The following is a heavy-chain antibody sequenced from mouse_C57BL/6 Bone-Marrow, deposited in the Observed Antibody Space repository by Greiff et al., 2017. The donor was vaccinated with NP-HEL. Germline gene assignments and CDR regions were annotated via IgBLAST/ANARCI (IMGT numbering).Heavy chain of an antibody. Sequence: EVQLQQSGAELVRPGASVKLSCTASGFNIKDDYMHWVKQRPEQGLEWIGWIDPENGDTEYASKFQGKATITADTSSHTAYLQLSSLTSEDTAVYYCTTCLGRPDYWGQGTTLTVSS. D-gene: IGHD4-1*01. J-gene: IGHJ2*01. V-gene: IGHV14-4*01. CDR2: IDPENGDT. CDR3: TTCLGRPDY. CDR1: GFNIKDDY.